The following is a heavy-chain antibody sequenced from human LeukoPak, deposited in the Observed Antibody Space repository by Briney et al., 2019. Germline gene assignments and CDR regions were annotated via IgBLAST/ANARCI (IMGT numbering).Heavy chain of an antibody. Sequence: GGSLRLSCAASGFTFNNYAMSWVRQAPGKGLEWVANIKQDGSEKNYVDSVKGRFIISRDNAKNSLYLQMNTLRADDTAVYYCARDGFGTGSNWGQGTLVTVSS. CDR3: ARDGFGTGSN. V-gene: IGHV3-7*03. CDR1: GFTFNNYA. J-gene: IGHJ4*02. CDR2: IKQDGSEK. D-gene: IGHD3-16*01.